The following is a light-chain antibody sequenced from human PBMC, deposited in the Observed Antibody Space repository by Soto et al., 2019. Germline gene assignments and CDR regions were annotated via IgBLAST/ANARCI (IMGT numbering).Light chain of an antibody. J-gene: IGKJ3*01. V-gene: IGKV1-39*01. Sequence: IQMTQSPSSLSASVGDIVTITCRAIQSISSYLKWYQQKPGKAPGLLIYAASTLQSGVPSRFSASGSGTDFTLTISSLQPEDFATYYCQQDLRPPLTFGPGTKVDIK. CDR1: QSISSY. CDR3: QQDLRPPLT. CDR2: AAS.